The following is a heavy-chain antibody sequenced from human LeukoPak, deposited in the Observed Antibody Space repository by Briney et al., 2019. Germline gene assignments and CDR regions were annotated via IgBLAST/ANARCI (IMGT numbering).Heavy chain of an antibody. V-gene: IGHV4-34*01. Sequence: SETLSLTCAVYGGSFSGYYWSWIRQPPGKGLEWIGEINHSGSTNYNPSLKSRVTISVDTSKNQFSLKLSSVTAADTAVYYCARGVYDFWSGHSSPFDYWGQGTLVTVSS. J-gene: IGHJ4*02. CDR2: INHSGST. CDR1: GGSFSGYY. CDR3: ARGVYDFWSGHSSPFDY. D-gene: IGHD3-3*01.